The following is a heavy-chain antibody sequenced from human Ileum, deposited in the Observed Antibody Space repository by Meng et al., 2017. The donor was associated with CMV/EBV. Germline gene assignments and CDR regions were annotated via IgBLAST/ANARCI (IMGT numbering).Heavy chain of an antibody. CDR3: AKAAVAAAGASITSFDY. D-gene: IGHD6-25*01. CDR1: FTFSSYG. CDR2: VSYSGSTT. J-gene: IGHJ4*02. V-gene: IGHV3-23*01. Sequence: FTFSSYGINWVRQAPGKGLEWVSGVSYSGSTTYYAVSVKGRFTISRDNSKNTLYLQMNSLRGEDTAVYYCAKAAVAAAGASITSFDYWGQGTLVTSPQ.